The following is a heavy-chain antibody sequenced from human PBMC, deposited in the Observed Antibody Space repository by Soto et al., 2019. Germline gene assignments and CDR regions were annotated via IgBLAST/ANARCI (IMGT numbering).Heavy chain of an antibody. D-gene: IGHD1-7*01. Sequence: LRLSCATSGLTFSNYAMSWVRQAAGGGLEWVSSMSGSSSTTYYADSVKGRFTISRDRSKNTLYLQMSSLRAEDTALYYCAKNQERELPRVIDFWGQGTLVTVSS. V-gene: IGHV3-23*01. J-gene: IGHJ4*02. CDR2: MSGSSSTT. CDR1: GLTFSNYA. CDR3: AKNQERELPRVIDF.